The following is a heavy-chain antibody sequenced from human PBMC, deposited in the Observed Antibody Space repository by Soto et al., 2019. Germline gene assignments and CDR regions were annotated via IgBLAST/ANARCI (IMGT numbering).Heavy chain of an antibody. CDR3: ARGRDTSMEDFDY. Sequence: GVLRLSCAASGFTLSDYYMYWIRQAPGKGLEWVSYLSSSATYTNYADSVKGRFTISRDNAKNSLYLQMNSVRAEDTGVYYCARGRDTSMEDFDYWGQGNLVTVSS. J-gene: IGHJ4*01. CDR1: GFTLSDYY. V-gene: IGHV3-11*06. CDR2: LSSSATYT. D-gene: IGHD5-18*01.